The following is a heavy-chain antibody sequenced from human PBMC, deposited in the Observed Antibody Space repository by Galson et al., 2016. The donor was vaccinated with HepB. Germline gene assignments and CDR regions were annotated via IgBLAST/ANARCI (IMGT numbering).Heavy chain of an antibody. J-gene: IGHJ5*02. D-gene: IGHD3-9*01. V-gene: IGHV5-51*01. CDR3: ATQPHYDILTGYRFDP. CDR1: GYIFTTYW. Sequence: QSGAEVKKPGESLKISCKGSGYIFTTYWVVWVRQMPGKGLEWMGSIYPGNSDTKYSPSFQGQVTISADKSVNTAHLQWRSLKASDTAIYYCATQPHYDILTGYRFDPWGQGVLVTVSS. CDR2: IYPGNSDT.